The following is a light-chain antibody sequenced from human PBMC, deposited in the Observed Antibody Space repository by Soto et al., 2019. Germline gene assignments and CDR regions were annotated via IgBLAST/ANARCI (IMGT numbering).Light chain of an antibody. V-gene: IGLV2-14*01. CDR1: SSDVGGYNY. CDR2: EVS. CDR3: SSYTRSSTRV. Sequence: QSALTQPASVSGSPGQSITISCTGTSSDVGGYNYVSWYQQYPGKVPKVMIYEVSNRPSGVSNRFSGSKSGNTASLTISGLQAEDEADYYCSSYTRSSTRVFGGGTQVTVL. J-gene: IGLJ3*02.